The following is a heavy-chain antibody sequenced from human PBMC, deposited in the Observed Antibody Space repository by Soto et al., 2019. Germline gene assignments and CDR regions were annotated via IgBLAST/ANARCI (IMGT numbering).Heavy chain of an antibody. CDR1: GFTFSSYA. CDR3: AKSDGYDIKHFDY. J-gene: IGHJ4*02. V-gene: IGHV3-23*01. CDR2: ISGSGGST. D-gene: IGHD5-12*01. Sequence: EVQLLESGGGLVQPGGSLRLSCAASGFTFSSYAMSWVRQAPGKGLEWVSGISGSGGSTYYADSVKGRFTISRDNSKNTLYLQMNSLRAEDTAVYYCAKSDGYDIKHFDYWGQGTLVTVSS.